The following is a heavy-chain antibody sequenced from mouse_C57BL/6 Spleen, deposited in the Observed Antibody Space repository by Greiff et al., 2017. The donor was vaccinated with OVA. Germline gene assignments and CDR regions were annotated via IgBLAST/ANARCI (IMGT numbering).Heavy chain of an antibody. V-gene: IGHV5-17*01. CDR2: ISSGSSTI. Sequence: DVKLVESGGGLVKPGGSLKLSCAASGFTFSDYGMHWVRQAPEKGLEWVAYISSGSSTIYYADTVKGRFTISRDNAKNTLFLQMTSLRSEDTAMYYCARVWDDAMDYWGQGTSVTVSS. J-gene: IGHJ4*01. CDR3: ARVWDDAMDY. D-gene: IGHD4-1*01. CDR1: GFTFSDYG.